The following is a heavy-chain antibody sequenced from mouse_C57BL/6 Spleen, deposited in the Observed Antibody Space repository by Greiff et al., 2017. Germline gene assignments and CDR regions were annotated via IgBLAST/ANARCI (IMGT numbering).Heavy chain of an antibody. Sequence: VQLQQPGAELVKPGASVKLSCKASGYTFTSYWMHWVKQRPGQGLEWIGMIHPNSGSTNYNEKFKSKVTLSADKSTSTAYLQLSSLTSEDSAVYCCARPLLLYFDVWGTGTTVTVSS. V-gene: IGHV1-64*01. D-gene: IGHD2-3*01. CDR3: ARPLLLYFDV. CDR2: IHPNSGST. CDR1: GYTFTSYW. J-gene: IGHJ1*03.